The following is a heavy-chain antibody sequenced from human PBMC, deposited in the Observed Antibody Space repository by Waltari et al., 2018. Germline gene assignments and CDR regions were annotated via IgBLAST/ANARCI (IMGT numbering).Heavy chain of an antibody. CDR1: GYTLTELS. V-gene: IGHV1-24*01. J-gene: IGHJ3*02. CDR3: ATGGNSGSYYRGDAFDI. CDR2: FDPEDGET. D-gene: IGHD1-26*01. Sequence: QVQLVQSGDEVKKPGASVKVSCKVSGYTLTELSMHWVRQAPGKGLEWLGGFDPEDGETIYAQKFQGRVTMTEDTATDTAYMELSSLRSEDTAVYYCATGGNSGSYYRGDAFDIWGQGTMVTVSS.